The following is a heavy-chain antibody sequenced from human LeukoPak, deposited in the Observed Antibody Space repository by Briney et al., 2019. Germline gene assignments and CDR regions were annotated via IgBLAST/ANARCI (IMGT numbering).Heavy chain of an antibody. D-gene: IGHD2-21*02. Sequence: GRSLRLSCAASGFTFDDYAMHWVRQAPGKGLEWVSGISWNSGSIGYADSVKGRFTISRDNAKNSLYLQMNSLRAEDTALYYCAKDMWVTGAFDIWGQGTMVTVSS. J-gene: IGHJ3*02. CDR3: AKDMWVTGAFDI. CDR2: ISWNSGSI. CDR1: GFTFDDYA. V-gene: IGHV3-9*01.